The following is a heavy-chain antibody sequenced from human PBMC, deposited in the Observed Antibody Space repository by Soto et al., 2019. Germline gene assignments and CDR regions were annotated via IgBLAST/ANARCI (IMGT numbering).Heavy chain of an antibody. CDR3: ERATYVHFGGGYYKYGMDV. D-gene: IGHD3-16*01. Sequence: EVQLLESGGGLVQPGGSLRLSCAASGFTFSTYAMTWVRQAPGKGLEWVSTISGSGATTYYADSVKGRFTISRDNSKKPLFLSINSLRGEEAAVYYCERATYVHFGGGYYKYGMDVWGPGNTVTVSS. CDR1: GFTFSTYA. V-gene: IGHV3-23*01. CDR2: ISGSGATT. J-gene: IGHJ6*02.